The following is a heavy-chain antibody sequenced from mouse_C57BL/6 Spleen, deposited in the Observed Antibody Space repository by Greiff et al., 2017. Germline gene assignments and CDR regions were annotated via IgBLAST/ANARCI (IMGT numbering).Heavy chain of an antibody. CDR3: ARRRGALYYDSFDY. J-gene: IGHJ2*01. CDR1: GFSLSTSGMG. CDR2: IYWDDDK. Sequence: QVTLKVSGPGILQSSQTLSLTCSFSGFSLSTSGMGVSWIRQPSGKGLEWLAHIYWDDDKRYNPSLKSRHTISKDTSRNQVFLKMTRVDTADTSTSYCARRRGALYYDSFDYWGQGTTLTVSS. V-gene: IGHV8-12*01. D-gene: IGHD2-4*01.